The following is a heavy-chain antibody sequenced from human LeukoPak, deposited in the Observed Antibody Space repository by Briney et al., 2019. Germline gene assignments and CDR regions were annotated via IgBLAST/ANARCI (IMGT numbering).Heavy chain of an antibody. J-gene: IGHJ5*02. V-gene: IGHV3-48*01. CDR1: GFTFSSYS. D-gene: IGHD3-16*01. CDR2: INSKSDDI. Sequence: GGSLRLSCAASGFTFSSYSMNWVRQAPGKGLEWLSYINSKSDDIYHADSVKGRFTVSRDNAKNSLYLQMNNLRVEDTAVYYCARAEETTWGIDPWGQGILVTVSS. CDR3: ARAEETTWGIDP.